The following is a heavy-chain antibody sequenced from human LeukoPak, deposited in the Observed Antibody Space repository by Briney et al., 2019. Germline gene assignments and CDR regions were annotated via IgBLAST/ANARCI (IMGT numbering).Heavy chain of an antibody. CDR1: GFTFDDYA. V-gene: IGHV3-9*01. Sequence: GGSLRLSCAASGFTFDDYAMHWVRQAPGKGLEWVSGISWNSDRIDYADSVKGRFTISRDNAKNSLYLQMNSLRAEDTALYYCAKDSFRGYYYGLDVWGQGTTVTVSS. J-gene: IGHJ6*02. CDR3: AKDSFRGYYYGLDV. CDR2: ISWNSDRI. D-gene: IGHD2/OR15-2a*01.